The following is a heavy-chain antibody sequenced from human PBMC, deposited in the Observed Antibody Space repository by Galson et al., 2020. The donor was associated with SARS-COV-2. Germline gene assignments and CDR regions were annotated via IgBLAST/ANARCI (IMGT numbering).Heavy chain of an antibody. CDR3: ARGIDY. CDR2: ISRSGKNT. J-gene: IGHJ4*02. Sequence: GGSLRLSCAASGFTFSNYDMSWVRQAPGKGLEWVSAISRSGKNTYYTDAVKGRFTISRDNSKNMLYLQMNSLRAEDTALYYCARGIDYWGQGTLVTVSS. CDR1: GFTFSNYD. V-gene: IGHV3-23*01. D-gene: IGHD6-13*01.